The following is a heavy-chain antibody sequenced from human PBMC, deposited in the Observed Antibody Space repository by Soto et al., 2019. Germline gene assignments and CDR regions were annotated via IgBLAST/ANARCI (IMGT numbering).Heavy chain of an antibody. V-gene: IGHV3-7*03. CDR3: ASETPSGTSDY. D-gene: IGHD1-26*01. CDR1: EFTFSSYW. Sequence: PGGSLRLSCAASEFTFSSYWMSWVRQAPGKGLEWVANIKQDGSERYYVDSVKGRFTISRDNAKNSLFLQMNSLRADDTAVYYCASETPSGTSDYWGQGTLVTVSS. CDR2: IKQDGSER. J-gene: IGHJ4*02.